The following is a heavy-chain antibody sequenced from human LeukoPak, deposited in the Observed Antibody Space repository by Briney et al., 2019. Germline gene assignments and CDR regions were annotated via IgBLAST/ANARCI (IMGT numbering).Heavy chain of an antibody. J-gene: IGHJ6*04. CDR2: IYINGST. D-gene: IGHD3-10*01. V-gene: IGHV3-53*01. CDR1: GSSISSGGYY. Sequence: LSLTCTVSGSSISSGGYYWSWIRQHPGKGLEWVSLIYINGSTYYADSVKGRFTISRDNSKNTLYLQMNSQRAEDTALYYCARDLGFGDYGMDVWGKGTTVTVSS. CDR3: ARDLGFGDYGMDV.